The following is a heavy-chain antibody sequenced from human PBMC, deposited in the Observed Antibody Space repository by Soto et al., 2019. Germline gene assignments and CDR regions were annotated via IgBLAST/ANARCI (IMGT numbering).Heavy chain of an antibody. V-gene: IGHV1-3*01. D-gene: IGHD6-6*01. CDR1: GYTFTSYA. CDR3: ARDNFGAARGLWGQRLPYYYGMDV. Sequence: ASVKVSCKASGYTFTSYAMHWVRQAPGQRLEWMGWINAGNGNTEYSQKFQGRVTITRDTSASTAYMELSSLRSEDTAVYYCARDNFGAARGLWGQRLPYYYGMDVWGQGTTVTVSS. CDR2: INAGNGNT. J-gene: IGHJ6*02.